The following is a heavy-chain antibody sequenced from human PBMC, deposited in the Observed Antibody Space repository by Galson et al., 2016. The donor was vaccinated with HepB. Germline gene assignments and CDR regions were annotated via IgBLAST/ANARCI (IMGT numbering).Heavy chain of an antibody. CDR3: ARGAGLRNWFDP. D-gene: IGHD2-21*02. V-gene: IGHV5-51*01. CDR2: IYPGDSDT. Sequence: QSGAEVKKPGESLRISCKVSGYSFNSYWIGWVRQMPGKGLEWMGIIYPGDSDTRYSPSFQGQVTISVDQSISTAYLQWSSLKASDTAIYYCARGAGLRNWFDPWGQGTLVIVSS. CDR1: GYSFNSYW. J-gene: IGHJ5*02.